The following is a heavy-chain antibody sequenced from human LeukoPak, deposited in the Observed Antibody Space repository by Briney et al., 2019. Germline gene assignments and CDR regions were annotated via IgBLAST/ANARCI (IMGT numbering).Heavy chain of an antibody. CDR1: GFTFGSYG. D-gene: IGHD6-19*01. V-gene: IGHV3-48*01. J-gene: IGHJ4*02. CDR2: ISPSSSTI. Sequence: GGSLRLSCAASGFTFGSYGMNWVRRAPGKGLEWVSYISPSSSTIYYADSGKGRFTISRDNAKNSLYLQMNSLRAEDTAVYYCAREHTPFGSGCTAAYWGQGTLVTVSS. CDR3: AREHTPFGSGCTAAY.